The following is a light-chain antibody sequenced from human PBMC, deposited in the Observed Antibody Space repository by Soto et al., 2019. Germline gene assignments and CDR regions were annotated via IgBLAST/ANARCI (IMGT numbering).Light chain of an antibody. CDR1: SSNIGAGYD. CDR3: QSYDSSLSGSRV. Sequence: QSVLTQPPSVSGAPGQRVTISCTGSSSNIGAGYDVHWYQQLPGTAPKLLIYGNSNRPSGVPDRFSGSKSGTSASLAITGLQDADEADYYCQSYDSSLSGSRVFGTGTKVTVL. V-gene: IGLV1-40*01. CDR2: GNS. J-gene: IGLJ1*01.